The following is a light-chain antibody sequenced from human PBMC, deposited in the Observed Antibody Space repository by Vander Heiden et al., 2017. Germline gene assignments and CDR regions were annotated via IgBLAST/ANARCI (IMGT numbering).Light chain of an antibody. V-gene: IGKV1-13*02. CDR1: QGISSA. CDR2: DAS. Sequence: AIQLTQSPSSLSASVGDRVTITCRASQGISSALAWYHQKPGKAPKLLIYDASNLESGVPSRFSGSGSGTDFTLSISSLQPEDFATYYCQHFNSFPITFGQETRLEI. CDR3: QHFNSFPIT. J-gene: IGKJ5*01.